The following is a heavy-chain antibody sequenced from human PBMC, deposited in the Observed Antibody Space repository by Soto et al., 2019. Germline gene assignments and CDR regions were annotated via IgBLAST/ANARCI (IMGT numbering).Heavy chain of an antibody. J-gene: IGHJ6*03. CDR2: ISWTSGSI. V-gene: IGHV3-9*01. D-gene: IGHD3-10*02. CDR1: GFTFDDYA. Sequence: EVQLVESGGGLVQPGRSLRLSCAASGFTFDDYAMHWFRQAPAKGLEWVSGISWTSGSIGYADSVKGRFTISRVNAKNSLYLQMNSLRAEDTALYYCAKSIGVVRGVTMTGKEKNYMAVWGKGTTVTVSS. CDR3: AKSIGVVRGVTMTGKEKNYMAV.